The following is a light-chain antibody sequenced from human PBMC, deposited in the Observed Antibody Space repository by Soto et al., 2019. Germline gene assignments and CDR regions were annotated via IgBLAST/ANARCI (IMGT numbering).Light chain of an antibody. J-gene: IGLJ2*01. CDR3: SSYTSGNAYVL. CDR1: SSDVGDYDY. Sequence: QCALTQAASGSGSPGQSITISCTGTSSDVGDYDYVSWYQQYPGKAPNLIIYKVIRRPSGVSDRFSASKSGNTASLTISGLQSDDEADYYCSSYTSGNAYVLFGGGTKLTVL. CDR2: KVI. V-gene: IGLV2-14*01.